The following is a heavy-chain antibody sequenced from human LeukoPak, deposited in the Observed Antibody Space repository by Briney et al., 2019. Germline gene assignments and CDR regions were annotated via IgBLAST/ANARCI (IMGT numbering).Heavy chain of an antibody. V-gene: IGHV1-46*01. J-gene: IGHJ3*01. D-gene: IGHD3-10*01. Sequence: VASVTVSCKASGYTFTSYYMHWVRQAPGQGLEWMGIINPSGGSTSYAQSFQGRVTMTRETSISTVYMELSNLRSEDTAVYYCVCSSGAFDLWGQGTMVTVSS. CDR3: VCSSGAFDL. CDR2: INPSGGST. CDR1: GYTFTSYY.